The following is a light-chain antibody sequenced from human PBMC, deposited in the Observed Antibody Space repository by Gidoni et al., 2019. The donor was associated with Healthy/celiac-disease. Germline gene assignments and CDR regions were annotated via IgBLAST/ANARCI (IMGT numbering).Light chain of an antibody. V-gene: IGKV3-20*01. CDR2: GAS. Sequence: ESVLTQSPGTLSLSPGERATLSCRASQSVSSGYLAWYQQKPGLAPRLLISGASNRATCIPDRFSGSGSGTYFTLTIIRLEPEDFSVYYCQQYGSSPWTFGQGTKVEIK. CDR1: QSVSSGY. CDR3: QQYGSSPWT. J-gene: IGKJ1*01.